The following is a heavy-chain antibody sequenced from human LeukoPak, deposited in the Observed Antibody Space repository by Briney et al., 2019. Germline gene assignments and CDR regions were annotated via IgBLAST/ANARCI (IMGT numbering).Heavy chain of an antibody. J-gene: IGHJ4*02. CDR3: ASELRGYSFGYGD. CDR1: GFTFSSYV. Sequence: GGSLRLSCAASGFTFSSYVMSWVRQAPGKGLEWVSSISGGGDTTYYADSVKGRFTISRDNSKNTLSLQVNSLRGDDTAVYYCASELRGYSFGYGDWGQGTLVTVSS. CDR2: ISGGGDTT. D-gene: IGHD5-18*01. V-gene: IGHV3-23*01.